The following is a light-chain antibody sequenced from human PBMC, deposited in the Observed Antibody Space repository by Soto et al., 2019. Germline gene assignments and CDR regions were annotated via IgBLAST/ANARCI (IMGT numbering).Light chain of an antibody. CDR3: QQHYINPIT. CDR1: ESVLYSAKNKNF. V-gene: IGKV4-1*01. Sequence: DIVMTQSPDSLAVSLGERATIHCKSSESVLYSAKNKNFLTWYQQKPGQPXKXXIYWASTRESGVPDRFTGIVSGTDLTITINSLQAEDGEVYDGQQHYINPITFGQGTRLEIK. J-gene: IGKJ5*01. CDR2: WAS.